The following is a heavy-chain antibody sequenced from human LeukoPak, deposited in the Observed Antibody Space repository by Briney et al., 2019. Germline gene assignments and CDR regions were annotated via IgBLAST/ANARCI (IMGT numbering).Heavy chain of an antibody. CDR3: ASFPWDLRPT. D-gene: IGHD1-26*01. CDR1: GFTFSNYA. V-gene: IGHV3-23*01. CDR2: ISGSDGST. J-gene: IGHJ4*02. Sequence: GSLRLSCAASGFTFSNYAMTWVRQAPGKGLEWVSAISGSDGSTYYADSVKGRFTISRDNSKNTLYLQMHGLRAEDTAVYYCASFPWDLRPTWGQGTLVSVAS.